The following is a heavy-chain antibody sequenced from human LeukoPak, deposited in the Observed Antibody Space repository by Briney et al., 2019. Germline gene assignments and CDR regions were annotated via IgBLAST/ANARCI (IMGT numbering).Heavy chain of an antibody. CDR2: ISSSGSTI. J-gene: IGHJ4*02. V-gene: IGHV3-11*04. CDR3: ARDRDYGSGSPPGDY. D-gene: IGHD3-10*01. CDR1: GFTFNDYC. Sequence: GGSLRLSCAASGFTFNDYCMSWVRRAPGKGLEWVSYISSSGSTIYYADSVKGRFTISRDNAKNSLYLQMNSLRAEDTAVYYCARDRDYGSGSPPGDYWGQGTLVTVSS.